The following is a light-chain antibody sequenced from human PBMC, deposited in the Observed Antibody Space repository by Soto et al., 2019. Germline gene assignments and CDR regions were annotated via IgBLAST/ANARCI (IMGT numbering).Light chain of an antibody. CDR1: QSVISTY. V-gene: IGKV3D-20*02. CDR2: DAS. J-gene: IGKJ5*01. CDR3: QQRSNWIT. Sequence: EIVLTQSPGTLSLSPGERATLSCRASQSVISTYLAWYQQKPGQAPRLLIYDASNRATGIPARFSGSGSGTDFTLTITSLEPEDFAVYYCQQRSNWITFGHGTRLEI.